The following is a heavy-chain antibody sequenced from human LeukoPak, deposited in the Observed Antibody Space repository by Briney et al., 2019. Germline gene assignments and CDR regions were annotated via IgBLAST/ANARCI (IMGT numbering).Heavy chain of an antibody. CDR2: ISYIGST. V-gene: IGHV4-59*11. D-gene: IGHD4-17*01. CDR1: DDSFSSHY. J-gene: IGHJ3*02. CDR3: ARDLVTVTKGFDI. Sequence: SETLSLTCAVSDDSFSSHYWTWIRQPPGKGLEWIGYISYIGSTNYNPSLKSRVTISIDTSKNHFSLKLSSVTAADTAVYYCARDLVTVTKGFDIWGRGTMVTVSS.